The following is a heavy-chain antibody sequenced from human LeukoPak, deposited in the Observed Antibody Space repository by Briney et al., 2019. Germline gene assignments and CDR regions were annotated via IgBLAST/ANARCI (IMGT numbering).Heavy chain of an antibody. CDR2: IYYSGST. Sequence: PSETLSLTCTVSGGSISSSSYYWGWIRQPPGKGLEWIGSIYYSGSTNYNPSLKSRVTISVDTSKNQFSLKLSSVTAADTAVYYCARVRGLIPYYYDSSGSPTGLRGAFDIWGQGTMVTVSS. CDR3: ARVRGLIPYYYDSSGSPTGLRGAFDI. V-gene: IGHV4-39*07. D-gene: IGHD3-22*01. J-gene: IGHJ3*02. CDR1: GGSISSSSYY.